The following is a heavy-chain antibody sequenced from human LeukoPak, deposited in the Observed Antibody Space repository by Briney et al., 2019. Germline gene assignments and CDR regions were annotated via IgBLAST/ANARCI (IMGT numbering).Heavy chain of an antibody. J-gene: IGHJ5*02. CDR1: GYTLTELS. V-gene: IGHV1-24*01. Sequence: EASVKVSCKVSGYTLTELSMHWVRQAPGKGLEWMGGFDPEDGETIYAQKFQGRVTMTEDTSTDTAYMELSSLRSEDTAAYYCATVAYSGSSRWFDPWGQGTLVTVSS. CDR2: FDPEDGET. CDR3: ATVAYSGSSRWFDP. D-gene: IGHD1-26*01.